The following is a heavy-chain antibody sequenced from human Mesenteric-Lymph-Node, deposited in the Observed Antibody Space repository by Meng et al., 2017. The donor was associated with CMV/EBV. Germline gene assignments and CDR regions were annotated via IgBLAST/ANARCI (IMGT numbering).Heavy chain of an antibody. CDR3: ARNSYCSGTSCYSNYYYGMDV. CDR2: IYHSGST. CDR1: GGSMSTTGW. J-gene: IGHJ6*02. D-gene: IGHD2-2*01. Sequence: GSLRLSCAVSGGSMSTTGWWSWVRQSPGKGLEWIGEIYHSGSTNYNPSLKSRVTILVDKSKSQFSLKLTSVIAADTAVYCCARNSYCSGTSCYSNYYYGMDVWGQGTTVTVSS. V-gene: IGHV4-4*01.